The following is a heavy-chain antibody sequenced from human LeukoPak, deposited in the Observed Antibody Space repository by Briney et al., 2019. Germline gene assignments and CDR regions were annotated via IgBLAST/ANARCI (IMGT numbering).Heavy chain of an antibody. D-gene: IGHD3-3*01. V-gene: IGHV3-21*01. CDR2: ISSSSSYI. CDR1: GFTFSSYS. J-gene: IGHJ4*02. CDR3: ARDYDFWSGFGDY. Sequence: PGGSLRLSCAASGFTFSSYSMTWVRQAPGKGLEWVSSISSSSSYIYYADSVKGRFTISRDNAKNSLYLQMNSLRAEDTAVYYCARDYDFWSGFGDYWGQGTLVTVSS.